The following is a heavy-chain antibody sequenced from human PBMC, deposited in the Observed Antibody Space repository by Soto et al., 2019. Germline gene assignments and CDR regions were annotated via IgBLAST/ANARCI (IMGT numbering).Heavy chain of an antibody. CDR3: AREWFGEFYYYYYGMDV. Sequence: QVQLVESGGGVVQPGRSLRLSCAASGFTFSSYAMHWVRQAPGKGLEWVAVISYDGSNKYYADSVKGRFTISRDNSKNTLYMQMNSLRADETAVYYCAREWFGEFYYYYYGMDVWGQGTTVTVSS. CDR1: GFTFSSYA. V-gene: IGHV3-30-3*01. J-gene: IGHJ6*02. D-gene: IGHD3-10*01. CDR2: ISYDGSNK.